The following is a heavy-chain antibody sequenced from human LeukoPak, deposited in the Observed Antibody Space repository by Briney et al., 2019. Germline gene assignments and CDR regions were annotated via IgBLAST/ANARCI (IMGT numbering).Heavy chain of an antibody. D-gene: IGHD3-16*02. V-gene: IGHV3-33*08. CDR1: GFTFSNYW. CDR2: IWFDGSEQ. CDR3: AREGDSRWGELSP. Sequence: GGSLRLSCAASGFTFSNYWMTWVRQAPGKGLEWVAVIWFDGSEQYYADSVKGRFIISRDNSKSTSNLQLNSLRAEDTAVYYCAREGDSRWGELSPWGQGTLVTVSS. J-gene: IGHJ1*01.